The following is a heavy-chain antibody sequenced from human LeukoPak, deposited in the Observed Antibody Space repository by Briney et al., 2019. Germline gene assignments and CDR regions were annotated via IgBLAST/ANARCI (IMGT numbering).Heavy chain of an antibody. CDR2: IYHSGST. CDR3: ASGLSYGDYGDY. J-gene: IGHJ4*02. Sequence: PSETLSLTCAVSGGSISSSNWWSWVSQPPGKGLEWIGEIYHSGSTNYNPSLKSRVTISVDKSKNQFSLKLSSVTAADTAVYYCASGLSYGDYGDYWGQGTLVTVSS. D-gene: IGHD4-17*01. CDR1: GGSISSSNW. V-gene: IGHV4-4*02.